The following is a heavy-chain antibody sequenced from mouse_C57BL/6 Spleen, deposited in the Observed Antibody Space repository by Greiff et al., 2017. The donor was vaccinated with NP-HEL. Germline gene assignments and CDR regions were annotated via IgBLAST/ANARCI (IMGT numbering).Heavy chain of an antibody. J-gene: IGHJ2*01. CDR2: ISSGSSTI. V-gene: IGHV5-17*01. CDR1: GFTFSDYG. CDR3: AIEYRGSSYDYFGG. D-gene: IGHD1-1*01. Sequence: EVHLVESGGGLVKPGGSLKLSCAASGFTFSDYGMHWVRQAPEKGLEWVAYISSGSSTIYYADTVKGRFTISRANAQNTLFLQMTSLRSEDTSMYYCAIEYRGSSYDYFGGWGPGTTLTVS.